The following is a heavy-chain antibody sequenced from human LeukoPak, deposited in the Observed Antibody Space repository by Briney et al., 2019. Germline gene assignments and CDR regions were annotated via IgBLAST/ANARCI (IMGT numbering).Heavy chain of an antibody. CDR1: GFSFSDYY. V-gene: IGHV3-11*01. Sequence: GGSLRLSCAASGFSFSDYYMSWIRQAPGKGLEWVSYINSGGSIISDADSVKGRFTISRDNAQNSLFLQMNSLRAEDTAVYYCARCDFWSGRVYWGQGTLVTVSS. CDR3: ARCDFWSGRVY. CDR2: INSGGSII. J-gene: IGHJ4*02. D-gene: IGHD3-3*01.